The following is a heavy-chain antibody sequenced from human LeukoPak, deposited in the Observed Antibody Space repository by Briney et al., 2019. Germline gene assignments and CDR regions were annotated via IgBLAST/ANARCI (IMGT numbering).Heavy chain of an antibody. CDR2: INPNSGGT. Sequence: GASVKVSCKASGYTFTSYYMHWVRQAPGQGLEWMGWINPNSGGTNYAQKFQGWVTMTRDTSISTAYMELSRLRSDDTAVYYCARDRGGYCSSTSCYADLSNGMDVWGQGTTVTVSS. J-gene: IGHJ6*02. CDR1: GYTFTSYY. CDR3: ARDRGGYCSSTSCYADLSNGMDV. D-gene: IGHD2-2*01. V-gene: IGHV1-2*04.